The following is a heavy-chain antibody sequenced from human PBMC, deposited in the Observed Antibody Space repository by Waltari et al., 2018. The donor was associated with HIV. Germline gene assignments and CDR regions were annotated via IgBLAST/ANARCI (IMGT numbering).Heavy chain of an antibody. Sequence: VQLVDSGGGLVQQGGSLRLPCRASGLDFSSYWLHWVRQVPGKGLVWVSGINSDGRRRTYADSLRGRFTISRDNAKNTLFLQMNSLRVEDTALYYCARSLHYYGSGRFDFWGQGTLVAVSS. J-gene: IGHJ4*02. D-gene: IGHD3-10*01. CDR1: GLDFSSYW. CDR2: INSDGRRR. CDR3: ARSLHYYGSGRFDF. V-gene: IGHV3-74*03.